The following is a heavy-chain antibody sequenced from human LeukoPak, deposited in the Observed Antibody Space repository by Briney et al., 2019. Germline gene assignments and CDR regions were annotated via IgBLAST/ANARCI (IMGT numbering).Heavy chain of an antibody. Sequence: SETLSLTCTVSGGSISSSSYYWGWIRQPPGKGREWIGSIYYSGSTYYNPSLKSRVTISVDTSKNQFSLKLSSVTAADTAVYYCARVQRWELLSAAYYFDYWGQGTLVTVSS. CDR2: IYYSGST. CDR3: ARVQRWELLSAAYYFDY. CDR1: GGSISSSSYY. J-gene: IGHJ4*02. D-gene: IGHD1-26*01. V-gene: IGHV4-39*01.